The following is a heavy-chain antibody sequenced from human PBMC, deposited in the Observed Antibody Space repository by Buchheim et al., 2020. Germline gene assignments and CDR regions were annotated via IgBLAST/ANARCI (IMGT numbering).Heavy chain of an antibody. J-gene: IGHJ4*02. CDR2: IYYSGST. V-gene: IGHV4-39*01. Sequence: QLQLQESGPGLVKPSETLSLTCTVSGGSISSSSYYWGWIRQPPGKGLEWIGSIYYSGSTYYNPSLKCRVTISVDTSKNQFSLKLSSVTAADTAVYYCARRLGAARPFDYWGQGTL. D-gene: IGHD6-6*01. CDR1: GGSISSSSYY. CDR3: ARRLGAARPFDY.